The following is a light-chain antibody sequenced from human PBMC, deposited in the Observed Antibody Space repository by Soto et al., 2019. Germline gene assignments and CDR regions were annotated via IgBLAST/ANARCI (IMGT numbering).Light chain of an antibody. CDR3: QQNYNAPPT. CDR2: AAS. Sequence: DIQMTQSPSSLSASVGDRVTITCRASQTVGRYLSWYQHRPGEAPKLLIYAASSLQSGVRSRFSGSGSGTDFTLTISSLQPEDFATYSCQQNYNAPPTFGQGTQVAIK. J-gene: IGKJ1*01. V-gene: IGKV1-39*01. CDR1: QTVGRY.